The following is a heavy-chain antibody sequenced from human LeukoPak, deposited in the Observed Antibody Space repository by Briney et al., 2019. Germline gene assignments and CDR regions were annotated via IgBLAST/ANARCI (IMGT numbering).Heavy chain of an antibody. CDR3: ARALYGSGSYDLFDP. D-gene: IGHD3-10*01. V-gene: IGHV4-4*07. CDR2: IYTSGST. CDR1: GGSISSYY. Sequence: PSETLSLTCTVSGGSISSYYWSWIRQPAGKGLEWIARIYTSGSTNYNPSLKSRVTMSVDTSKNQFSLKLSSVTAADTAVYYCARALYGSGSYDLFDPWGQGTLVTVSS. J-gene: IGHJ5*02.